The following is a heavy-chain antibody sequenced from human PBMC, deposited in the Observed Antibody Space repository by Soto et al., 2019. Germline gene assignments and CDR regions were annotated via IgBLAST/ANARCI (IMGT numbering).Heavy chain of an antibody. CDR3: ARDSHGSGSYYKLYYYYYGMDV. V-gene: IGHV1-18*01. J-gene: IGHJ6*02. D-gene: IGHD3-10*01. CDR2: ISAYNGNT. Sequence: ASVKVSCKASGYTFTSYGISWVRQAPGQGLEWMGWISAYNGNTNYAQKLQGRVTMTTDTSTSTAYMELRSLRSEDTAVYYCARDSHGSGSYYKLYYYYYGMDVWGQGTTVTVSS. CDR1: GYTFTSYG.